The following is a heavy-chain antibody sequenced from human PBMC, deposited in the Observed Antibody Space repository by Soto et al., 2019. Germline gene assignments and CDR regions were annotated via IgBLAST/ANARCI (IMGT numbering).Heavy chain of an antibody. V-gene: IGHV3-15*07. D-gene: IGHD5-18*01. CDR2: IKSKTDGGTT. CDR3: SHGYGQYFNS. Sequence: GGSLRLSCAVSGVTLSNVWMNWVRQAPGKGPEWVGRIKSKTDGGTTDYAGPVKGRFTISRDDSKNTLYLQMSSLESDDTAVYYCSHGYGQYFNSWGQGTLVTVSS. CDR1: GVTLSNVW. J-gene: IGHJ4*02.